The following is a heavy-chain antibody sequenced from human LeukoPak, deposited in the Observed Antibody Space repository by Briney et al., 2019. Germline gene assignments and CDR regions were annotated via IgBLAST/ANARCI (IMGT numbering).Heavy chain of an antibody. V-gene: IGHV4-39*07. CDR2: ICCSGIT. Sequence: SETLSLTCTVSGGSISSSRYYWRWIRQPPGKGLEWIGNICCSGITNYNPSRKSRFTLSVATSKTQFSLKLSSVTAADTAVDYCARSPGGSGGNSVVYWGQGTLVTVSS. CDR1: GGSISSSRYY. J-gene: IGHJ4*02. CDR3: ARSPGGSGGNSVVY. D-gene: IGHD4-23*01.